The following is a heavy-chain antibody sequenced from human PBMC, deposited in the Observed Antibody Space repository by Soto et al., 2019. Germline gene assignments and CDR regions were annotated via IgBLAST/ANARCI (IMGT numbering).Heavy chain of an antibody. D-gene: IGHD5-18*01. Sequence: SVKVSCKASGGTLSSYAISWVRQAPGQGLEWMGGIIPIFGTANYAQKFQGRVTITADESTSTAYMELSSLRSEDTAVYYCASTARDYYFDYWGQGTLVTVSS. V-gene: IGHV1-69*13. J-gene: IGHJ4*02. CDR3: ASTARDYYFDY. CDR2: IIPIFGTA. CDR1: GGTLSSYA.